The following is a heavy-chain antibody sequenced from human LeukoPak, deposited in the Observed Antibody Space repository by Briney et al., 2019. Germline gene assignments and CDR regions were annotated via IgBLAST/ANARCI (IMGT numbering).Heavy chain of an antibody. CDR2: INHSGST. J-gene: IGHJ6*02. D-gene: IGHD4-17*01. CDR1: GFTFSSND. Sequence: KSGGSLRLSCAGSGFTFSSNDMSWIRQPPGKGLEWIGEINHSGSTNYNPSLKSRVTISADTSKNQFSLKLSSVTAADTAVYYCASSAPTPTVTTTYYYYGMDVWGQGTTVTVSS. V-gene: IGHV4-34*01. CDR3: ASSAPTPTVTTTYYYYGMDV.